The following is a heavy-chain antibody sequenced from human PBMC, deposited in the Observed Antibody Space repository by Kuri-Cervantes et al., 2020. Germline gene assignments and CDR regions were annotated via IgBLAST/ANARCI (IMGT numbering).Heavy chain of an antibody. CDR1: GFTFSNYW. J-gene: IGHJ4*02. CDR2: IKQDGSER. D-gene: IGHD3-3*01. V-gene: IGHV3-7*01. CDR3: AKDEYYDFWSGYGGGYFDY. Sequence: GESLKISCVASGFTFSNYWMSWVRQAPGKGLEWVANIKQDGSERYYADSVKGRFTISRDNSKNTLYLQMNSLRAEDTAAYYCAKDEYYDFWSGYGGGYFDYWGQGTLVTVSS.